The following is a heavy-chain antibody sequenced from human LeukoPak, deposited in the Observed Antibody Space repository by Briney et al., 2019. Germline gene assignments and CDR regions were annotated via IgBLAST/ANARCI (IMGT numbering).Heavy chain of an antibody. V-gene: IGHV1-69*02. CDR1: GATFTSYN. CDR2: IIPILGIA. D-gene: IGHD3-10*01. Sequence: SVKVSCKASGATFTSYNISWVRQAPGQGLEWMGRIIPILGIANYAQKFQGRVTITADKSTSTAYMVMSSLRSEDTAVYYCARCLGFGMVRGVIVDNWFDSWGQGTLVTVSS. CDR3: ARCLGFGMVRGVIVDNWFDS. J-gene: IGHJ5*01.